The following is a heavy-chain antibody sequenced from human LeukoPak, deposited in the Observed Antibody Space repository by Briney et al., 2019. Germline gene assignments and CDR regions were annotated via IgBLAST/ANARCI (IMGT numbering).Heavy chain of an antibody. D-gene: IGHD3-10*01. V-gene: IGHV1-2*02. CDR3: ARGDYYGSLGYFDY. J-gene: IGHJ4*02. CDR1: GYTFTGYY. CDR2: INPNSGGT. Sequence: ASVKVSCKASGYTFTGYYLHWVRQAPGRGLDWMGWINPNSGGTTYAQNFKGRVTMTWDTSISTAYMELSRLRSDDTAVYYCARGDYYGSLGYFDYWGQGTLVTVSS.